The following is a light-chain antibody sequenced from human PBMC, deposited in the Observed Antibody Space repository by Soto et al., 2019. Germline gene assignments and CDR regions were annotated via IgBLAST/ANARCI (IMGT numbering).Light chain of an antibody. CDR2: GAS. V-gene: IGKV3-20*01. CDR1: QSVSRSY. Sequence: PGDRATLSCRASQSVSRSYLGWYQQKPGQAPRLLIYGASSRATGIPDRFSGSGSGTDFTLTISRLEPEDFAVYYCQQYGSSPPLTFGGGTKVDIK. J-gene: IGKJ4*01. CDR3: QQYGSSPPLT.